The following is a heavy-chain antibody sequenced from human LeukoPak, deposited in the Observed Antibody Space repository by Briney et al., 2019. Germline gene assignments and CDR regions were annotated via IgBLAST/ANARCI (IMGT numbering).Heavy chain of an antibody. J-gene: IGHJ4*02. V-gene: IGHV3-23*01. CDR2: ISGSGGST. CDR3: ARRSGDREFEY. CDR1: GFTFSSYE. D-gene: IGHD7-27*01. Sequence: GGSLRLSCAASGFTFSSYEMNWVRQAPGKGLEWVSAISGSGGSTHYADSVKGRFTISRDNSKSTLYLQMNSLRVDDTAVYYCARRSGDREFEYWGQGTLVTVSS.